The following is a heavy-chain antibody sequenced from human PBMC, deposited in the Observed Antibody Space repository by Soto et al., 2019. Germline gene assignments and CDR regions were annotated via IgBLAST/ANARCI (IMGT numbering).Heavy chain of an antibody. J-gene: IGHJ4*02. V-gene: IGHV2-70*11. CDR1: GFSLTTPFMC. CDR2: IDWDDDK. D-gene: IGHD4-17*01. CDR3: ARILLPYGANVDY. Sequence: GSGPTLVNPTQTLTLTCTFSGFSLTTPFMCVSWIRQPPGKALEWLARIDWDDDKYYSTSLKTRLTISKDTSKNQVVLTMTNMDPVDTATYYCARILLPYGANVDYWGQGALVTVSS.